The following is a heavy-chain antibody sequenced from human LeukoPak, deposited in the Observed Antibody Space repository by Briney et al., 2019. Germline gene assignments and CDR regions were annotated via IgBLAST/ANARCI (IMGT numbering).Heavy chain of an antibody. CDR1: GGTSSSYA. V-gene: IGHV1-69*13. Sequence: SVKVSCKASGGTSSSYAISWVRQAPGQGLEWMGGIIPLFRTANYAQKFQGRVTITADESMSTAYMELSSLKASDTAMYYCARHIGRYHGDGNSIYYYYMDVWGKGTTVTVSS. CDR3: ARHIGRYHGDGNSIYYYYMDV. J-gene: IGHJ6*03. CDR2: IIPLFRTA. D-gene: IGHD4-17*01.